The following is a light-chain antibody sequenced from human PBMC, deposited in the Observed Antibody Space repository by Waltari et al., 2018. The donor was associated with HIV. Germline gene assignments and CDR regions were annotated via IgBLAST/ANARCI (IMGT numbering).Light chain of an antibody. Sequence: QSALTQPASVSGSFGQSITISCTGTSSDVGSYNLVSWYQYHPGKVPKLIIYEVSKRPSGVSNRFSGSKSGNTASLTVSGLQAEDEAHYYCCSYARSGIPFGGGTKLTVL. CDR1: SSDVGSYNL. CDR2: EVS. V-gene: IGLV2-23*02. J-gene: IGLJ2*01. CDR3: CSYARSGIP.